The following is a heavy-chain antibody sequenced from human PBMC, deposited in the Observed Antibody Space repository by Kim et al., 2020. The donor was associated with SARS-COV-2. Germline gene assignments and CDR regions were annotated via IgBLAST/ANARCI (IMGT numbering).Heavy chain of an antibody. V-gene: IGHV3-23*01. CDR2: SGDTT. Sequence: SGDTTYYADSVKGRFTISRDNSKSMLYLQMNSLRGDDTAVYYCAKNSMSDYWGQGTLVTVSS. J-gene: IGHJ4*02. D-gene: IGHD3-22*01. CDR3: AKNSMSDY.